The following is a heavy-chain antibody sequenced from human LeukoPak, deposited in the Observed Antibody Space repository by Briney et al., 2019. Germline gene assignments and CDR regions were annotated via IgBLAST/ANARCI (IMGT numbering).Heavy chain of an antibody. CDR2: IYYSGST. J-gene: IGHJ4*02. V-gene: IGHV4-39*01. CDR3: ARQPRSYDFWSGYSVY. Sequence: SETLSLTCTVSGGSIGSSSYYWGWIRQPPGKGLEWIGSIYYSGSTHYNPSLKSQVTISVDTSKNQFSLKLSSVTAADTAVYYSARQPRSYDFWSGYSVYWGQGTLVTVSS. D-gene: IGHD3-3*01. CDR1: GGSIGSSSYY.